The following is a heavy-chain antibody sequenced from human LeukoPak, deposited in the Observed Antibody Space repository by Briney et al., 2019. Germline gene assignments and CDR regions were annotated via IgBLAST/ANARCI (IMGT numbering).Heavy chain of an antibody. J-gene: IGHJ4*02. CDR3: ARDQRVWGSYLDY. CDR2: ISSGSTYI. CDR1: EFTFSTYS. D-gene: IGHD3-16*01. V-gene: IGHV3-21*01. Sequence: KSGGSLRLSCAASEFTFSTYSMNWVRQAPGKGLEWVSSISSGSTYIYYADSVKGRFTISRDNAKNSLYLQMNSLRAEDTAVYYCARDQRVWGSYLDYWGQGTLVTVSS.